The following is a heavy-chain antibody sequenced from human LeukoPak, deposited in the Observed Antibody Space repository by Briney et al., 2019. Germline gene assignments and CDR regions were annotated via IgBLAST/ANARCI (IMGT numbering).Heavy chain of an antibody. CDR1: GYSFTSYW. V-gene: IGHV5-10-1*01. CDR3: ARQGDGYNLVYYFDY. J-gene: IGHJ4*02. D-gene: IGHD5-24*01. CDR2: IDPSDSYT. Sequence: GESLKISCQGSGYSFTSYWISWVRQMPGKGLEWMGRIDPSDSYTNYSPSFQGHVTISADKSICTAYLQWSSLKASDTAMYYCARQGDGYNLVYYFDYWGQGTLVTVSS.